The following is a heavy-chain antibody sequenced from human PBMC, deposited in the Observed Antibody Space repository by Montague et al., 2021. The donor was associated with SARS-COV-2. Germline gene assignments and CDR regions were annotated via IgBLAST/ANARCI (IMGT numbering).Heavy chain of an antibody. J-gene: IGHJ5*02. CDR1: GGSVSDYY. Sequence: SETLSLTCAVYGGSVSDYYWSWIRQPPGKGLEWIGEINHSGSTNYNPSFKSRVTTSGDTSKNQFSLKLTSVTAADTAVYYCARGPRITMIVVVITDIWFDPWGQGTLVTVSS. CDR2: INHSGST. D-gene: IGHD3-22*01. CDR3: ARGPRITMIVVVITDIWFDP. V-gene: IGHV4-34*01.